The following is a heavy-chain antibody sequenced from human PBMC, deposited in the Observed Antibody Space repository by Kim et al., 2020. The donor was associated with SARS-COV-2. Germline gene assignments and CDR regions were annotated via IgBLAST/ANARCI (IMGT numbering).Heavy chain of an antibody. V-gene: IGHV4-59*13. CDR3: ARTSDSSGYYQDY. D-gene: IGHD3-22*01. Sequence: SETLSLTCTVSGGSISSYYWSWIRQPPGKGLEWIGYIYYSGSTNYNPSLKSRVTISVDTSKNQFFLKLSSVTAADTAVYYCARTSDSSGYYQDYWGQGTLLTVSS. CDR1: GGSISSYY. J-gene: IGHJ4*02. CDR2: IYYSGST.